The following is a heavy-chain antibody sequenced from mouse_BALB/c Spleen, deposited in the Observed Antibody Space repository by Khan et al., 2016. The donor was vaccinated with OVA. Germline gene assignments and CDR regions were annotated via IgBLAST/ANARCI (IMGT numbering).Heavy chain of an antibody. Sequence: QVQLKESGPGLVAPSQSLSITCTVSGFSLTSHGVHWVRQPPGKGLEWLGVIWAGGSTNYNSSLMSRLSISKDSSKSQVFLKMNSLQTDDTDMCYCARNREPDYFDYWGQGTTLTVSS. CDR1: GFSLTSHG. CDR3: ARNREPDYFDY. J-gene: IGHJ2*01. V-gene: IGHV2-9*02. CDR2: IWAGGST.